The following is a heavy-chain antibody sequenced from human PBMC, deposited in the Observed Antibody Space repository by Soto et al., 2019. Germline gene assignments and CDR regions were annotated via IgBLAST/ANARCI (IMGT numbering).Heavy chain of an antibody. Sequence: EVQLLESGGGLVQPGGSLRLSCAASGFTFSSYAMSWVRQAPGKGLEWVSAISGSGGSTYYADSVKGRFTISRDNSKNTLYLQMNSLTAEDTAVYYCAKDRIVVVPLPHDAFDIWGQGTMVTVSS. V-gene: IGHV3-23*01. CDR2: ISGSGGST. D-gene: IGHD2-2*01. CDR1: GFTFSSYA. CDR3: AKDRIVVVPLPHDAFDI. J-gene: IGHJ3*02.